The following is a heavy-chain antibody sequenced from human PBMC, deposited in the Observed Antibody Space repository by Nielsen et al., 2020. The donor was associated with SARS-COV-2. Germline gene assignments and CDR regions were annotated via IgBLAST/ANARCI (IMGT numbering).Heavy chain of an antibody. D-gene: IGHD1-26*01. V-gene: IGHV4-59*08. CDR1: GGSISSYY. CDR2: IYYSGST. J-gene: IGHJ4*02. CDR3: ARLNSGSYHFIDY. Sequence: SETLSLTCTVSGGSISSYYWSWIRQPPGKGLEWIGYIYYSGSTNYNPSLKSRVTISVDTSKNQFSLKLSSVTAADTAVYYCARLNSGSYHFIDYWGQGTLVTVSS.